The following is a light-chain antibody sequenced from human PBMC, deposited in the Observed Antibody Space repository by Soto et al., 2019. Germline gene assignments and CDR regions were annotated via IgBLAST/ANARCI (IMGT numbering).Light chain of an antibody. CDR1: SSNIGGNT. CDR2: SNS. J-gene: IGLJ1*01. Sequence: QSALTQPPSASRTPGQRVTYSCPGSSSNIGGNTVSWFQHLPRTAPKLLIFSNSQRPSGVPDRFSGAKSGTSASLAISGLQSEDEANYYCATWDDGLSAYVFGTGTRSPS. V-gene: IGLV1-44*01. CDR3: ATWDDGLSAYV.